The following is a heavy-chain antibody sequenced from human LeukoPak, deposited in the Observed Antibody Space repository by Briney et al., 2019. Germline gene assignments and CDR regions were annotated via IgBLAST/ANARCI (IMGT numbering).Heavy chain of an antibody. J-gene: IGHJ6*02. Sequence: GGSLRLSCAASGFTFSSYDMHWVRQATGKGLEWVSAIGTAGDTYYPGSVKGRFTISRENAKNSLYLQMNSLRAGDTAVYYCARELHYYDSSGSYYYGMDVWGQGTTVTVSS. V-gene: IGHV3-13*01. CDR2: IGTAGDT. CDR1: GFTFSSYD. D-gene: IGHD3-22*01. CDR3: ARELHYYDSSGSYYYGMDV.